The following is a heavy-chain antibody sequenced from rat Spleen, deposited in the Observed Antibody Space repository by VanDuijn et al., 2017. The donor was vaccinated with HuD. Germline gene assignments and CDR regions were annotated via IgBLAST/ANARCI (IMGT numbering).Heavy chain of an antibody. CDR3: TRQDTSGYSNWFTY. Sequence: EVQLVESGGGLVQPGRSXKLSCVXXXFTXXXFXXXWVXKDPTKGLEWVASISPSGVTYYRDSVKGRFTVSRENAKSTLYLLMDSLRSEDTATYYCTRQDTSGYSNWFTYWGQGTLVTVSS. J-gene: IGHJ3*01. V-gene: IGHV5-25*01. CDR1: XFTXXXFX. D-gene: IGHD4-3*01. CDR2: ISPSGVT.